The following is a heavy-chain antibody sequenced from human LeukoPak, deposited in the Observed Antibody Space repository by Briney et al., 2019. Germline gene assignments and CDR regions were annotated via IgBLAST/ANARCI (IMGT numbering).Heavy chain of an antibody. CDR2: IYYSGST. Sequence: PSETLSLTCTVSGGSISTYYWSWIRQPPGKGLEWIAYIYYSGSTNYNPSLKSRVTISVDTSKNLFSLKLSPVTAADTAVYYCARGGSYYGYFDYWVHGALVTVSS. J-gene: IGHJ4*01. CDR3: ARGGSYYGYFDY. D-gene: IGHD1-26*01. CDR1: GGSISTYY. V-gene: IGHV4-59*01.